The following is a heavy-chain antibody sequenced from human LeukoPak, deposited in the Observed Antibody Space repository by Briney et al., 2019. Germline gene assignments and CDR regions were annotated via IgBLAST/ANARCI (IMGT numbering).Heavy chain of an antibody. D-gene: IGHD2-15*01. CDR1: GGSISSYY. V-gene: IGHV4-59*01. CDR2: IYYSGST. J-gene: IGHJ4*02. CDR3: ARGGGYPIFDY. Sequence: TSETLSLTCTVSGGSISSYYWSWIRQPPGKGLEWIGYIYYSGSTNYNPSLTSRVTISVDTSKNKFSLKLSSVTAADTAVYYCARGGGYPIFDYWGQGTLVTVSS.